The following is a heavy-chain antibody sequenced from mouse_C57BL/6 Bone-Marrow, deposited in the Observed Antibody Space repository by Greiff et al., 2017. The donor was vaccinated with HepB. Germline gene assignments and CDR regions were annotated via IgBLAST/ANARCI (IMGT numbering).Heavy chain of an antibody. CDR1: GYTFTSYW. CDR2: IDPSDSYT. D-gene: IGHD2-4*01. CDR3: ARGGDYDWFAY. J-gene: IGHJ3*01. V-gene: IGHV1-59*01. Sequence: QVHVKQPGAELVRPGTSVKLSCKASGYTFTSYWMHWVKQRPGQGLEWIGVIDPSDSYTNYNQKFKGKATLTVDTSSSTAYMQLSSLTSEDSAVYYCARGGDYDWFAYWGQGTLVTVSA.